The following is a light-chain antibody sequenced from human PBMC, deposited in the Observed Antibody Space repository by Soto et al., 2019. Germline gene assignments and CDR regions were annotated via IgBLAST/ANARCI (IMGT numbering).Light chain of an antibody. J-gene: IGLJ2*01. CDR2: DVS. Sequence: SVLTQPASVSGSPGQSITISCTGTSSDVGGYKYVSWYQQHPGKAPKLMIYDVSNRPSGVSNRFSGSKSGNTASLTISGLQAEDEADYYCSSYTSSSTVVFGGGTQLTVL. CDR1: SSDVGGYKY. V-gene: IGLV2-14*01. CDR3: SSYTSSSTVV.